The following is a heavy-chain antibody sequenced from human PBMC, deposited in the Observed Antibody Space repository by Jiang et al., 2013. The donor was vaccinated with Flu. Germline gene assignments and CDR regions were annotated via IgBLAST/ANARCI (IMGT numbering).Heavy chain of an antibody. CDR3: ARDPHHRNYGSYY. D-gene: IGHD3-10*01. Sequence: QSGAEVKKPGSSVKVSCKASGGTFSSYAISWVRQAPGQGLEWMGRIIPILGIANYAQKFQGRVTITADKSTSTAYMELSSLRSEDTAVYYCARDPHHRNYGSYYWGQGTLVTVSS. J-gene: IGHJ4*02. CDR2: IIPILGIA. CDR1: GGTFSSYA. V-gene: IGHV1-69*04.